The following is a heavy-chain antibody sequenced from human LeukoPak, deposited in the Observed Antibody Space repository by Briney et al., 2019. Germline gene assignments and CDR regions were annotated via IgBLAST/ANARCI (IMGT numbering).Heavy chain of an antibody. J-gene: IGHJ5*02. CDR1: GGSISTYY. CDR2: IYSNGST. Sequence: PSETLSLTCSVSGGSISTYYWSWIRQPAGKGLEWIGRIYSNGSTNHNPSLNSRVTMSVDTSKNQFSLKLRSVTAADTAVYYCAREDKCNGGSCFDPWGQGTLVTVSS. D-gene: IGHD2-15*01. V-gene: IGHV4-4*07. CDR3: AREDKCNGGSCFDP.